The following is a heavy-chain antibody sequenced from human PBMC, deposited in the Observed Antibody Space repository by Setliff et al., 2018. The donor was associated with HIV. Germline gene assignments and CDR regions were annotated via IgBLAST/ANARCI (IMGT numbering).Heavy chain of an antibody. D-gene: IGHD3-22*01. CDR3: VRVGPWYYARSGYLASWGY. CDR1: GFTFNHYA. J-gene: IGHJ4*02. V-gene: IGHV1-69*10. Sequence: SVKVSCKASGFTFNHYALSWVRQAPGQRPEWMGGTNPQSDIANYAQRFQGRVTITADHSATTTYMELTSLRADDTAVYYCVRVGPWYYARSGYLASWGYWGQGTLVTVSS. CDR2: TNPQSDIA.